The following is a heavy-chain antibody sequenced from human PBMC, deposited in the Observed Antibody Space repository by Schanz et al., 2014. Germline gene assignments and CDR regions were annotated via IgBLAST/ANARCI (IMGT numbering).Heavy chain of an antibody. CDR3: AKVREWWPYYFDY. V-gene: IGHV3-30*02. CDR2: IRYNGRNQ. J-gene: IGHJ4*02. CDR1: GFIFSSFG. D-gene: IGHD2-15*01. Sequence: QVQLVESGGGVVQPGGSLRLSCAASGFIFSSFGISWVRQTPGKGLEWVAHIRYNGRNQEYADSVKGRFTISRDNSDNTLFLQMNSLRAEDTAVYYCAKVREWWPYYFDYWGQGTLVTVSS.